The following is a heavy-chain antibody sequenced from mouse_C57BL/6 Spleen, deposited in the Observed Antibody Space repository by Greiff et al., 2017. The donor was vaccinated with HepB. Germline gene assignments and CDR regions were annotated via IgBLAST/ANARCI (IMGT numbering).Heavy chain of an antibody. Sequence: VQLQQSGPELVKPGASVKISCKASGYAFSSSWMNWVKQRPGQGLEWIGRIYPGDGDTNYNGKFKGKATLTADKSSSTAYMQLSSLTSEDSAVYFCAKEGSSGYGRDYYSMDYWGQGTSVTVSS. D-gene: IGHD3-2*02. V-gene: IGHV1-82*01. CDR3: AKEGSSGYGRDYYSMDY. CDR1: GYAFSSSW. CDR2: IYPGDGDT. J-gene: IGHJ4*01.